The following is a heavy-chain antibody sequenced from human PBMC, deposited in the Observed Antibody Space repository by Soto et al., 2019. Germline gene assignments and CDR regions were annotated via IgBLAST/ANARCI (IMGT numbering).Heavy chain of an antibody. CDR1: GYTFTSYY. D-gene: IGHD3-9*01. CDR2: INPSGGST. J-gene: IGHJ4*02. Sequence: QVQLVQSGAEVKKPGASVKVSCKASGYTFTSYYMHWVRQAPGQGLEWMGIINPSGGSTSYAQKFQGRVTKTMDTSTSTVYMELSSLRSEDTAVYYCATDYEIFDYWGQGTLVTVSS. V-gene: IGHV1-46*01. CDR3: ATDYEIFDY.